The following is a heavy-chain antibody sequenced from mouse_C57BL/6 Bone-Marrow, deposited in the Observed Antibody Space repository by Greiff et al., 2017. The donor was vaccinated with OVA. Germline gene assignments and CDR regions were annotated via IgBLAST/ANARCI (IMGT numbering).Heavy chain of an antibody. CDR1: GFTFSDYG. CDR3: ARGDGYLFDY. Sequence: EVHLVESGGGLVKPGGSLKLSCAASGFTFSDYGMHWVRQAPEKGLEWVAYISSGSSTIYYADTVKGRFTISRDNAKNTLFLQMTSLRSEDTAMYYCARGDGYLFDYWGQGTTLTVSS. CDR2: ISSGSSTI. V-gene: IGHV5-17*01. J-gene: IGHJ2*01. D-gene: IGHD2-3*01.